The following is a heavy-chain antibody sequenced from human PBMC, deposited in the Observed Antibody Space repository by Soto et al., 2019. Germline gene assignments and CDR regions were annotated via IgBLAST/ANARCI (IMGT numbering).Heavy chain of an antibody. D-gene: IGHD1-26*01. V-gene: IGHV3-7*03. CDR3: ARDWDPRSRYYFDY. CDR1: GFTFSSYW. J-gene: IGHJ4*02. Sequence: GSLRLSCAASGFTFSSYWMSWVRQAPGKGLEWVANIKQDGSEKYYVDSVKGRFTISRDNAKNSLYLQMNSLRAEDTAVYYCARDWDPRSRYYFDYWGQGTLVTVSS. CDR2: IKQDGSEK.